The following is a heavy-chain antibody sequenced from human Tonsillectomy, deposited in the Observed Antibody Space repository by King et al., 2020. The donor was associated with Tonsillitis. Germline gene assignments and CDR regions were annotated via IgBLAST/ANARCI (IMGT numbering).Heavy chain of an antibody. V-gene: IGHV3-23*04. Sequence: VQLVESGGGLVQPGGSLRLSCAASGFTFSSYAMSWVRQAPGKGLELVSALSGSGGSTYYADSVKGRFTISRDNCKNTLYLQMNSLRAEYTAEYYCAKKGGVPADTVSKKTGYYFDYWGQGTLVTVSS. D-gene: IGHD2-2*01. CDR1: GFTFSSYA. CDR2: LSGSGGST. J-gene: IGHJ4*02. CDR3: AKKGGVPADTVSKKTGYYFDY.